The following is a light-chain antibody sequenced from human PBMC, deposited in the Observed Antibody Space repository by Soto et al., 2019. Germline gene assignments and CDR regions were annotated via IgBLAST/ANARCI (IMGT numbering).Light chain of an antibody. CDR1: SSDVGGYNY. CDR2: EVS. CDR3: GSYAGSNNVV. J-gene: IGLJ2*01. Sequence: QSALTQPPSTSGSPGQAVTISCTGTSSDVGGYNYVSWYQQHPGKAPKLMIYEVSKRPSGVPDRFSGANSGNTSSLTVSGLQSEDEADNYCGSYAGSNNVVFGGGTKLTIL. V-gene: IGLV2-8*01.